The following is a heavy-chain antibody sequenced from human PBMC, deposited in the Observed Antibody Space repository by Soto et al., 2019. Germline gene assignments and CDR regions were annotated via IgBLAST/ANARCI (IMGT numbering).Heavy chain of an antibody. CDR2: ISYDGSNK. D-gene: IGHD1-26*01. J-gene: IGHJ4*02. V-gene: IGHV3-30*18. CDR1: GFTFSSYG. CDR3: AKGGATQDGY. Sequence: QVQLVESGGGVVQPGRSLRLSCAAYGFTFSSYGMHWVRQAPGKGLEWVAVISYDGSNKYYADSVKGRFTISRDNSKNTLYLQMNSLRAEDTAVYYCAKGGATQDGYWGQGTLVTVSS.